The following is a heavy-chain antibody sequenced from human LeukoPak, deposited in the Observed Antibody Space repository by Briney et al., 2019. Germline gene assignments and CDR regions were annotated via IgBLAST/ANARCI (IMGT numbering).Heavy chain of an antibody. Sequence: GASVRVSCKTSGYTFTNYDIYWARQAPGQGLECMGWISGYTGDTNYAQKLQGRVTMTTDTSTSTAYMELRSLRSDDTAVYYCARDLRVLLWFGESNDAFDIWGQGTMVTVSS. CDR3: ARDLRVLLWFGESNDAFDI. J-gene: IGHJ3*02. D-gene: IGHD3-10*01. CDR2: ISGYTGDT. CDR1: GYTFTNYD. V-gene: IGHV1-18*01.